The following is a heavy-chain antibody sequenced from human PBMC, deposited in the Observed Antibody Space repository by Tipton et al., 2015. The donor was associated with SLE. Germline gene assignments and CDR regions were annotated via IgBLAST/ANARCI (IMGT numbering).Heavy chain of an antibody. CDR2: IFHSGTT. D-gene: IGHD1-26*01. V-gene: IGHV4-38-2*02. Sequence: TLSLTCSVSGYSISSGDYWSWLRQPPGRGVEWIGSIFHSGTTYYKPSLESRVTISVDTSKNEFSLRLSSMTAADTAVYYCARARGSYQGYWYFDLWGRGTLVTVSS. J-gene: IGHJ2*01. CDR1: GYSISSGDY. CDR3: ARARGSYQGYWYFDL.